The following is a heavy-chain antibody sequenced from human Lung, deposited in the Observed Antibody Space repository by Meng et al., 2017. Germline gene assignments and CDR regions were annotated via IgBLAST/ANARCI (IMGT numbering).Heavy chain of an antibody. D-gene: IGHD4-11*01. V-gene: IGHV4-34*02. Sequence: VHVQQWGGGWSKPWGPLSPTCVVSGGSLIDYYWGWIRQTPGKGLEWIGEINHSGSTNYNPSLESRAPISVDTSQNNLSLKLSSVTAADSAVYYCARGPTTMAHDFDYWGQGTLVTVSS. CDR1: GGSLIDYY. J-gene: IGHJ4*02. CDR3: ARGPTTMAHDFDY. CDR2: INHSGST.